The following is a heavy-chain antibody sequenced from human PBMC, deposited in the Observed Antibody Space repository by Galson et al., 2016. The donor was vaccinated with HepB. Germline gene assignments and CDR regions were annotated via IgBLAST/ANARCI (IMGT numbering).Heavy chain of an antibody. V-gene: IGHV3-30*03. CDR3: ATPLGYCSGGTCYGGYFYGMDV. Sequence: SLRLSCAASGFTFSSFGMHWVRRAPGKGLEWVAVISSDGNNKYFADSVQGRFTISRDNSENTLYLQMNSLRAEDTAVYYCATPLGYCSGGTCYGGYFYGMDVWGQGTTVIVSS. CDR2: ISSDGNNK. J-gene: IGHJ6*02. D-gene: IGHD2-15*01. CDR1: GFTFSSFG.